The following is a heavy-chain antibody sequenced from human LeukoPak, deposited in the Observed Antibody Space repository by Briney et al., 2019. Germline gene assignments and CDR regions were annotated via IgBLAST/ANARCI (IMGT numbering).Heavy chain of an antibody. D-gene: IGHD3-22*01. CDR3: AKGARSSSGYTTD. CDR2: INWNSVSA. V-gene: IGHV3-9*01. J-gene: IGHJ4*02. Sequence: GGSLRLSCVASGFPHDDYAMHWLRQAPRRGLEGVAGINWNSVSAVYADSLKGRLTISRENAQYSLFLQMTSLKTEDTAFDYCAKGARSSSGYTTDWGQGILVTVSS. CDR1: GFPHDDYA.